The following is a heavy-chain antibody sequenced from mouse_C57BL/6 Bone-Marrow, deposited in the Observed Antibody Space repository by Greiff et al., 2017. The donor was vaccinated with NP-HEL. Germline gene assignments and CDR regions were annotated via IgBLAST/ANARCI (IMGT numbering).Heavy chain of an antibody. J-gene: IGHJ3*01. CDR2: ISSGGDYI. CDR3: TRVGNEFAY. Sequence: DVMLVESGEGLVKPGGSLKLSCAASGFTFSSYAMSWVRQTPEKRLEWVAYISSGGDYIYYADTVKGRFTISRDNARNTLYLQMSSLKSEDTAMYYCTRVGNEFAYWGQGTLVTVSA. D-gene: IGHD2-1*01. V-gene: IGHV5-9-1*02. CDR1: GFTFSSYA.